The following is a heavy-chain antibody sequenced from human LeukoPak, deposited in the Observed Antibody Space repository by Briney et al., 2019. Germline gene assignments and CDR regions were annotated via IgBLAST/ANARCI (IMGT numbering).Heavy chain of an antibody. CDR1: GLTFSSYW. CDR3: ATTFPYWSSGTCAL. Sequence: GGSLRLSCAASGLTFSSYWMTWVRQAPGKGLEWVANISPDGNRENYVDSVKGRFSISRDNAKNSLFLQMHSLRAEDTAVYYCATTFPYWSSGTCALGGQGTLVTVSS. D-gene: IGHD2-15*01. J-gene: IGHJ4*02. CDR2: ISPDGNRE. V-gene: IGHV3-7*01.